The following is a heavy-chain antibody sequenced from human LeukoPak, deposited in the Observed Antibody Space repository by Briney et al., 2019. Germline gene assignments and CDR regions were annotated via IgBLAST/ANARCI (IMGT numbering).Heavy chain of an antibody. D-gene: IGHD4-17*01. Sequence: GGSLRLSCTASGFSFNTYWMTWVRQAPGKGLEWVANIKPDGDTTNYLDSVKGRFTISRDNAKSSLHLQMNGLTAEETAVYYCSRGPSTTLTTFWGQGTMVTVSS. CDR1: GFSFNTYW. CDR3: SRGPSTTLTTF. CDR2: IKPDGDTT. J-gene: IGHJ4*02. V-gene: IGHV3-7*01.